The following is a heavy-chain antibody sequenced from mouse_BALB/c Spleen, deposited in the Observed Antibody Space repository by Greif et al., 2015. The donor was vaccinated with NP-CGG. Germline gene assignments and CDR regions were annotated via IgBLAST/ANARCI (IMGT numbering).Heavy chain of an antibody. CDR2: ILPGSGST. CDR1: GYTFSSYW. J-gene: IGHJ3*01. D-gene: IGHD2-4*01. CDR3: ARDRDYDASWFAY. Sequence: QVQLQQSGAELMKPGASVKISCKATGYTFSSYWIEWVKQRPGHGLEWIGEILPGSGSTNYNEKFKGKATFTADTSSNPAYMQLSSLTSEDSAVYYCARDRDYDASWFAYWGQGTLVTVSA. V-gene: IGHV1-9*01.